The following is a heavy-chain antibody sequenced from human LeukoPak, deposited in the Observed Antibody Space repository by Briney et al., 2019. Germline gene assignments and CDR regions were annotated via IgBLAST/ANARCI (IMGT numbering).Heavy chain of an antibody. V-gene: IGHV3-7*03. CDR1: GFTFKSYW. CDR2: ISQDGTKQ. CDR3: VRRNLFDY. Sequence: GGSLRLSCAVSGFTFKSYWMSWLRQAPGKGLECVASISQDGTKQCYVDSVRGRFTISRDDAKNSVYLQMNNLRVQDTAVYYCVRRNLFDYWGQGTLVTVSS. J-gene: IGHJ4*02.